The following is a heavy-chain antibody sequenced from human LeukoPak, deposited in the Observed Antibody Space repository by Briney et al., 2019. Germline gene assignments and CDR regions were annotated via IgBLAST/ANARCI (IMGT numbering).Heavy chain of an antibody. CDR3: AKGIKWELPFDY. D-gene: IGHD1-26*01. V-gene: IGHV3-23*01. Sequence: GGSLRLSCAASGFTFSNYAMSWVRQAPGKGLEWVSAISVSGGSTYYADSVKGRFTISRDSTKNTLYLQMNTLRAEDTALYYCAKGIKWELPFDYWGQGTLITVSS. CDR2: ISVSGGST. CDR1: GFTFSNYA. J-gene: IGHJ4*02.